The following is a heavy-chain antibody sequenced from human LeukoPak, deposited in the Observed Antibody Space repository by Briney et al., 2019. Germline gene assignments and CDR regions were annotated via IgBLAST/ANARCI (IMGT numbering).Heavy chain of an antibody. CDR2: ISYDGSNK. D-gene: IGHD3-3*01. V-gene: IGHV3-30*18. J-gene: IGHJ4*02. CDR1: GFTFSSYG. Sequence: PGGSLRLSCAASGFTFSSYGMHWVRQAPGKGLEWVAVISYDGSNKYYADSVKGRFTISRDNSKNTLYLQMNSLRAEDTAVYYCAKGLGVAGALRDYWGQGTLVTVSS. CDR3: AKGLGVAGALRDY.